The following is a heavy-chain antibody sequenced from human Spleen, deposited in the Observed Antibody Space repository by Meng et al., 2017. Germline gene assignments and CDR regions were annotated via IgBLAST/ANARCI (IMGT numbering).Heavy chain of an antibody. V-gene: IGHV4-59*01. CDR1: GYSITGSYN. CDR3: ARDSAADGFDP. CDR2: VYHSGST. J-gene: IGHJ5*02. D-gene: IGHD6-13*01. Sequence: SETLSLTCAVSGYSITGSYNWSWIRQPPGKGLELIGYVYHSGSTNYNPSLKSRVTISVDTSNNQFSLKVRSVTAADTAVYFCARDSAADGFDPWGQGALVTVSS.